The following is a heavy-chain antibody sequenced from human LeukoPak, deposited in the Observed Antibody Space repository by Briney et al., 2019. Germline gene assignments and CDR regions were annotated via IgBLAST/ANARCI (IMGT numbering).Heavy chain of an antibody. D-gene: IGHD2-2*02. Sequence: GASVKVSCKASVGTFSNYAISWVRQAPGQGLEWVGRIIPILGISNYAQKFQDRVTITADKSTSTAYMELSSLRSEDTAVYYCARDGGRYCPNTRCYNEYYYGMDVWGQGTTVTVSS. V-gene: IGHV1-69*04. CDR1: VGTFSNYA. CDR2: IIPILGIS. CDR3: ARDGGRYCPNTRCYNEYYYGMDV. J-gene: IGHJ6*02.